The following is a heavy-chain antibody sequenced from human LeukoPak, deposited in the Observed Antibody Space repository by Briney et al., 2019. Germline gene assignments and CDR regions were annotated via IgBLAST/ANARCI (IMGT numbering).Heavy chain of an antibody. J-gene: IGHJ4*02. CDR3: AKDSSGYYPSFDY. CDR2: IRGSGGST. CDR1: GFTFSSYA. V-gene: IGHV3-23*01. D-gene: IGHD3-22*01. Sequence: GGSLRLSCAASGFTFSSYAMSWVRQAPGKGLEWVSAIRGSGGSTYYADSVKGRFTISRDNSKNTLYLQMNSLRAGDTAVYYCAKDSSGYYPSFDYWGQGTLVTVSP.